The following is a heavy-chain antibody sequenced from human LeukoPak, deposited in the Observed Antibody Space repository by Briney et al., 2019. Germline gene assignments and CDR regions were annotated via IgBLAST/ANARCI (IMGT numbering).Heavy chain of an antibody. Sequence: SETLSLTCTVSGGSISSYYWSWIRQPPGKGLEWIGYIYYSGSTNYNPSLKSRVTISVDTSKNQFSLKLSSVTAADTAVYHCARAGNCSGGSCYSGIYDYWGQGTLVTVSS. CDR1: GGSISSYY. CDR3: ARAGNCSGGSCYSGIYDY. V-gene: IGHV4-59*01. D-gene: IGHD2-15*01. J-gene: IGHJ4*02. CDR2: IYYSGST.